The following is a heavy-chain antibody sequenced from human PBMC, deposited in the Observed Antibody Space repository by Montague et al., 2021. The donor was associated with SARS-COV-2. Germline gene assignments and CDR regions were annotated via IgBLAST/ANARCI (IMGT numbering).Heavy chain of an antibody. D-gene: IGHD1-26*01. CDR2: IYWDDHN. CDR1: GFSLSTSGVC. Sequence: PALVKSTQTLTLTCTFSGFSLSTSGVCVGWIRQPPGKALEWLALIYWDDHNRYSPSLKSRLTITKDTSKNQVVLTMTNMDPVDTATYYCAHRRGLLLSDAFDIWGQGTMVTVSS. CDR3: AHRRGLLLSDAFDI. V-gene: IGHV2-5*02. J-gene: IGHJ3*02.